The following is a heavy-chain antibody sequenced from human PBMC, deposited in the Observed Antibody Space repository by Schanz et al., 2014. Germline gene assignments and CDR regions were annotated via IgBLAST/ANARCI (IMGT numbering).Heavy chain of an antibody. CDR1: GFTFSSYA. Sequence: ESGGGLVQPGGSLRLSCSASGFTFSSYAMHWVRQAPGKGLEYVSVISSNGGSTFYADSVKARFTISRDNSKNTLYLQMSSLRTEDTAVYYCVKSPYTVAYWGQGTLVTVSS. CDR3: VKSPYTVAY. D-gene: IGHD3-16*01. V-gene: IGHV3-64D*06. J-gene: IGHJ4*02. CDR2: ISSNGGST.